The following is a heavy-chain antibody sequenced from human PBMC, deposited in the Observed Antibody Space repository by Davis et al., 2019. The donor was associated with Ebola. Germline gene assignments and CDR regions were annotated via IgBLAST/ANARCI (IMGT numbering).Heavy chain of an antibody. CDR1: GGSFSGYY. J-gene: IGHJ6*03. V-gene: IGHV4-34*01. D-gene: IGHD6-25*01. CDR3: ARVLSGYYYFYMDV. Sequence: MPSETLSLTCAVYGGSFSGYYWNWIRQPPGKGLEWIGEINHSGSTNYNPSLKSRVTISVDTSKNQFSLKLSSVTAADTAVYYCARVLSGYYYFYMDVWGKGTTVTVSS. CDR2: INHSGST.